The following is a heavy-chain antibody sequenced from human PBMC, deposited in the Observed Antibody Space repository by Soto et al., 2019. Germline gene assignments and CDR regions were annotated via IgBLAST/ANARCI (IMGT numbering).Heavy chain of an antibody. CDR1: GFTFSSYG. D-gene: IGHD6-13*01. CDR2: ISYDGSNK. CDR3: AKGADPPSYSSRPYDYFDY. V-gene: IGHV3-30*18. J-gene: IGHJ4*02. Sequence: GGSLRLSCAASGFTFSSYGMHWVRQAPGKGLEWVAVISYDGSNKYYADSVKGRFTISRDNSKNTLYLQMNSLRAEDAAVYYCAKGADPPSYSSRPYDYFDYWGQGTLVTVSS.